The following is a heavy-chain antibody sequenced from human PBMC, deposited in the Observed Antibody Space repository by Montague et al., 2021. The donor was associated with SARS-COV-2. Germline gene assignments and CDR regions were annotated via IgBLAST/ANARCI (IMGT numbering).Heavy chain of an antibody. Sequence: SETLSLTCNVYGASFSGYYWSWVRQSPGKGLEWIGDVIHSGTTNYNPSLKGRVTISIDSSNDRFSLRLTSLTAADTGVYYCASGEFFYYRSGNYYRSALDDWGQGTTVTVSS. V-gene: IGHV4-34*12. CDR2: VIHSGTT. D-gene: IGHD3-10*01. J-gene: IGHJ6*02. CDR1: GASFSGYY. CDR3: ASGEFFYYRSGNYYRSALDD.